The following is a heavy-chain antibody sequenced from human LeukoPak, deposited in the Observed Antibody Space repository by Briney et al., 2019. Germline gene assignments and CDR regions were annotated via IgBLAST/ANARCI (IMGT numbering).Heavy chain of an antibody. J-gene: IGHJ4*02. V-gene: IGHV4-59*01. Sequence: SETLSLTCTVSGGSISSYYWSWIRQPPGKGLEWIGYIYYSGSTNYNPSLESRVTISVDTSKNQFSLKLSSATAADTAVYCSAWRPNRDYFDYWGQGTLVTVSS. CDR2: IYYSGST. CDR1: GGSISSYY. CDR3: AWRPNRDYFDY. D-gene: IGHD1/OR15-1a*01.